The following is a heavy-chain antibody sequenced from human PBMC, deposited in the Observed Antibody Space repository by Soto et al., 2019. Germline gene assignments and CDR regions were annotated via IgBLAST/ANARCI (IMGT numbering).Heavy chain of an antibody. J-gene: IGHJ4*02. CDR3: AKGDGAAAAGIDY. Sequence: EVQLLESGGGLVQPGESLRLSCAASGFSFSLYAMTWVRQAPGKWLEWVSTISGTGSTYYADSVKGRFTISRDNSKATVYLQMNNLRAEDTDIYYCAKGDGAAAAGIDYCGQGNLVTVSS. D-gene: IGHD6-13*01. CDR1: GFSFSLYA. CDR2: ISGTGST. V-gene: IGHV3-23*01.